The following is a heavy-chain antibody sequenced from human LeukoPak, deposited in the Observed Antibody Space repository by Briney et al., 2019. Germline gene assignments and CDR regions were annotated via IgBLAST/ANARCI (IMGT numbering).Heavy chain of an antibody. J-gene: IGHJ4*02. CDR2: ISGSGGST. CDR3: AKDRCSGGSCYFDY. V-gene: IGHV3-23*01. Sequence: GGSLRLSCAASGFTFSSYGMSWVRQAPGKGVEWVSAISGSGGSTYYADSVKGRFTISRDNSKNTVYLQMNSLRAEDTAVYYCAKDRCSGGSCYFDYWGQGTLVTVSS. D-gene: IGHD2-15*01. CDR1: GFTFSSYG.